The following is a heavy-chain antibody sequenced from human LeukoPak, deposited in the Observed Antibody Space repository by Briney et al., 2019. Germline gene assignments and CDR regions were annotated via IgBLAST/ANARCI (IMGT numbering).Heavy chain of an antibody. J-gene: IGHJ4*02. V-gene: IGHV2-70*01. D-gene: IGHD4-17*01. CDR2: IDWDDDK. Sequence: SGPTLVNPTQTLTLTCTFSGFSLSTRGMCVSWIRQPPGKALEWLALIDWDDDKYYSTSLKTRLTISKDTSKNQAVLTMTNMDPVDTATYYCARYLYGDSASYFDYWGQGTLVTVSS. CDR3: ARYLYGDSASYFDY. CDR1: GFSLSTRGMC.